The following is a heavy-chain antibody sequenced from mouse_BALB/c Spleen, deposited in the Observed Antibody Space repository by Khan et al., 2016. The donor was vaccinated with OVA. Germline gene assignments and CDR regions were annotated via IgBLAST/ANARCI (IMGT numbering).Heavy chain of an antibody. CDR2: IDPFNGGT. CDR3: TRLGTTGWFAY. D-gene: IGHD2-13*01. V-gene: IGHV1S135*01. J-gene: IGHJ3*01. CDR1: GYSFTSYY. Sequence: VQLQQSGPELMKPGASVKISCKASGYSFTSYYIHWVKQSHGQSLEWIGYIDPFNGGTKYNQKFKCKAKLTVDKSSSTAYMHLSSLTSEDSAVYYCTRLGTTGWFAYWGQGTLVTVSA.